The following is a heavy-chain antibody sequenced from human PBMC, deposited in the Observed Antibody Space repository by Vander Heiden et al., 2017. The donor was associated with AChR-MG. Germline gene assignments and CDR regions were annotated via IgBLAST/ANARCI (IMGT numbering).Heavy chain of an antibody. CDR3: ARVDGNYYGMDV. CDR1: GFTFSSYS. V-gene: IGHV3-21*01. Sequence: EVQLVESGGGLVKPGGSLRLSCAASGFTFSSYSMNWVRQAPGKGLEWVSSISSSSSYIYYADSVKGRFTISRDNAKNSLYLQMNSLRAEDTAVYYCARVDGNYYGMDVWGQGTTVTVSS. D-gene: IGHD3-9*01. CDR2: ISSSSSYI. J-gene: IGHJ6*02.